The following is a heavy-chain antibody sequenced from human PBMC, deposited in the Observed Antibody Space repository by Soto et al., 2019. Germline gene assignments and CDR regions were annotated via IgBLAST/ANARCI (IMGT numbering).Heavy chain of an antibody. CDR2: ISGSGGST. V-gene: IGHV3-23*01. CDR1: GFTFSSYA. CDR3: AKGYCTNGVCYTSNWFDP. D-gene: IGHD2-8*01. Sequence: PGGSLRLSCAASGFTFSSYAMSWVRQAPGKGLEWVSAISGSGGSTYYADSVKGRFTISRDNSKNTLYLQMNSLRAEDTAVYYCAKGYCTNGVCYTSNWFDPWGQGTLVTVSS. J-gene: IGHJ5*02.